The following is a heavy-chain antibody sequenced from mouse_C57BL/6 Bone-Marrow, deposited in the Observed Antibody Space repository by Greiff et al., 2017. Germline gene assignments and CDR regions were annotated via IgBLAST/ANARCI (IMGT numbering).Heavy chain of an antibody. Sequence: EVKVVESGGGLVQPGGSLKLSCAASGFTFSDYYMYWVRQTPEKRLEWVAYISNGGGSTYYPDTVKGRFTISRDNAKNTLYLQMSRLKSEDTAMYYCARYGNYWYFDVWGTGTTVTVSS. J-gene: IGHJ1*03. D-gene: IGHD2-1*01. V-gene: IGHV5-12*01. CDR1: GFTFSDYY. CDR2: ISNGGGST. CDR3: ARYGNYWYFDV.